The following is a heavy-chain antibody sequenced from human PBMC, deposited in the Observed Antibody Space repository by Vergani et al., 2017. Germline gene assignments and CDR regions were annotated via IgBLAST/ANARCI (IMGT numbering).Heavy chain of an antibody. J-gene: IGHJ4*02. CDR2: ISAAGDP. D-gene: IGHD3-22*01. CDR1: GFTFSSFD. Sequence: EVQLVESGGGLVQPGGSLRLSCTASGFTFSSFDMHWVRQFPGKGLEWVSAISAAGDPYYPGSVQGRFTISRENAKNSLYLQMNTLIAGDTAVYYCARSGNGYYYFDYWGQVTLVTVSS. CDR3: ARSGNGYYYFDY. V-gene: IGHV3-13*05.